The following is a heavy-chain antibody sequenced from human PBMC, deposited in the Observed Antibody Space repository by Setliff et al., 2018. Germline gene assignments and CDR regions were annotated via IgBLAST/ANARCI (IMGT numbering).Heavy chain of an antibody. Sequence: SETLSLTCAASGGTFTYYYWTWIRQSPAKGLEWIGEITHTGTTGSTKYNPSLKSRVTISIDTSKNQFSLNLRYVTAADTAVYYCARGRNIAIRLLDSWGQGNLVTVSS. D-gene: IGHD6-6*01. V-gene: IGHV4-34*01. CDR1: GGTFTYYY. CDR3: ARGRNIAIRLLDS. CDR2: ITHTGTTGST. J-gene: IGHJ4*02.